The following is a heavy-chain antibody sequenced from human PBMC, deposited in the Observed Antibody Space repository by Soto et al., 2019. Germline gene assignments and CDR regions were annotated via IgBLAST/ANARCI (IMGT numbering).Heavy chain of an antibody. CDR3: ARTSAAGKYYYGMDV. D-gene: IGHD6-13*01. CDR1: GYSVSSYW. V-gene: IGHV5-51*01. J-gene: IGHJ6*02. Sequence: EAEKSSGEGCGYSVSSYWSGWVRQMPGKGLEWMGIIYPGDSDTRYSPSFQGQVTISADKSISTAYLQWSSLKASDTAMYYCARTSAAGKYYYGMDVWGQGTTVTAP. CDR2: IYPGDSDT.